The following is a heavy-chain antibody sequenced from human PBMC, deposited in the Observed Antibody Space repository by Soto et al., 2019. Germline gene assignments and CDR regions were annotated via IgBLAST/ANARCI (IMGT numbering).Heavy chain of an antibody. CDR3: ASDRDDYGSGNYYNRIDF. CDR2: IIPIFGTP. V-gene: IGHV1-69*01. D-gene: IGHD3-10*01. CDR1: GGIFSTYA. Sequence: QVQLVQSGAEVKKPGSSVKVSCKASGGIFSTYAISWLRQAPGQGLEWMGGIIPIFGTPNYAQRFRGRVTITADESTSTAYMELSRLRSEDTAVYYCASDRDDYGSGNYYNRIDFWGQGTLVTVSS. J-gene: IGHJ4*02.